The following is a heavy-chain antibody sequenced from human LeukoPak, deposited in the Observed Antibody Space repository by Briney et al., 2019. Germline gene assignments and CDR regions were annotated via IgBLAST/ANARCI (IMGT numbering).Heavy chain of an antibody. CDR1: GGSFSGYY. D-gene: IGHD2-2*01. CDR2: IYTSGST. Sequence: SETLSLTCAVYGGSFSGYYWSWIRQPAGKGLEWIGRIYTSGSTNYNPSLKSRVTMSVDTSKNQFSLKLSSVTAADTAVYYCARETLGYCSSTSCPPSRAFDYWGQGTLVTVSS. V-gene: IGHV4-4*07. J-gene: IGHJ4*02. CDR3: ARETLGYCSSTSCPPSRAFDY.